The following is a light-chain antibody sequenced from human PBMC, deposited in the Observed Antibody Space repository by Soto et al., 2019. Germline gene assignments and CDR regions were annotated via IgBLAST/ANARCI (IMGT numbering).Light chain of an antibody. V-gene: IGLV2-14*03. CDR2: DVS. J-gene: IGLJ2*01. CDR3: SSYSSSSTVV. CDR1: SSDVGGYNY. Sequence: QSALTQPASVSGSPGQSITISCTGTSSDVGGYNYVSWYQQHPGKAPKLMIYDVSNRPSGVSNRFSGSKSGNTASLTISGLQAEDEADYLCSSYSSSSTVVFGGGTKVTVL.